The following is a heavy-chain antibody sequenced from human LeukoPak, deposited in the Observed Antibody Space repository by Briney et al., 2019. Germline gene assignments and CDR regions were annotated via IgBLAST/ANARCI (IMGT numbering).Heavy chain of an antibody. CDR1: GGSMRNYF. V-gene: IGHV4-4*07. J-gene: IGHJ4*02. Sequence: PSETLSLTCTVSGGSMRNYFWNWVRQPAGEGLEWIGRISTGGSTDYNPSLESRLTMSADTSKNQFSLRLSSVTAADTAVYYCARDGSSSWPFDFWGQGTLVTVSS. CDR2: ISTGGST. D-gene: IGHD6-13*01. CDR3: ARDGSSSWPFDF.